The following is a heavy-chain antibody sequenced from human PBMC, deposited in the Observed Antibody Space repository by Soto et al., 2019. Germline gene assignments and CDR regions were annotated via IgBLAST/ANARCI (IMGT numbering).Heavy chain of an antibody. CDR3: AREGGYSSGTNGMDV. V-gene: IGHV3-30-3*01. J-gene: IGHJ6*02. D-gene: IGHD3-22*01. CDR1: GFTFSSYA. CDR2: ISYDGSNK. Sequence: GGSLRLSCAASGFTFSSYAMHWVRQAPGKGREWVAVISYDGSNKYYADSVKGRFTISRDNSKNTLYLQMNSLRAEDTAVYYCAREGGYSSGTNGMDVWGQGTTVTVSS.